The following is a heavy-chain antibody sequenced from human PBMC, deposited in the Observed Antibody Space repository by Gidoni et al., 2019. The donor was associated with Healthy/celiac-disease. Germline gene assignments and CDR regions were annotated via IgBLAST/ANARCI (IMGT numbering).Heavy chain of an antibody. CDR3: AREKDTAMVIDY. CDR1: GASISSGGYS. Sequence: QLQLQESGSGLVMPSQTLSLTCAVSGASISSGGYSWCWIRQPPGKGLEWIGYIYHSGSTYYNPSLKSRVTISVDRSKNQFSLKLSSVTAADTAVYYCAREKDTAMVIDYWGQGTLVTVSS. J-gene: IGHJ4*02. V-gene: IGHV4-30-2*01. D-gene: IGHD5-18*01. CDR2: IYHSGST.